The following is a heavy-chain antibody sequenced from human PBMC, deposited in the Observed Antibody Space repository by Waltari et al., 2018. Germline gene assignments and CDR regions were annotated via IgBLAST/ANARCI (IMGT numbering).Heavy chain of an antibody. Sequence: EVQLLESGGGLVRPGGSVGLSRQASGFTFSCCALAWFLPAPGKGLEWVSAISGSGGSTYYADSVKGRFTISRDNSKNTLYLQMNSLRAEDTAVYYCAKESDYDSSGYYALWGQGTLVTVSS. CDR1: GFTFSCCA. CDR3: AKESDYDSSGYYAL. V-gene: IGHV3-23*01. CDR2: ISGSGGST. J-gene: IGHJ4*02. D-gene: IGHD3-22*01.